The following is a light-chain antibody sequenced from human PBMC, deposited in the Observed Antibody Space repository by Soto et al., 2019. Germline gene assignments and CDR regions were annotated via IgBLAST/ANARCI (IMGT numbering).Light chain of an antibody. CDR2: GTF. CDR1: QSVSSSY. CDR3: QHYNSYSEA. Sequence: DIVLTQSPGTLSLSPGERATLSCRASQSVSSSYVAWHQQKPGQGPRLLIFGTFNRATGTPDRFSGSGSGTEFTLTISSLQPDDFATYYCQHYNSYSEAFGQGTKVDIK. J-gene: IGKJ1*01. V-gene: IGKV3-20*01.